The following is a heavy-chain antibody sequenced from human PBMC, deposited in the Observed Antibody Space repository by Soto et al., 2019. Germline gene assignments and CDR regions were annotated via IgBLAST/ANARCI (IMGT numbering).Heavy chain of an antibody. V-gene: IGHV1-18*01. CDR2: ISGYNGNT. CDR1: GYTFTNYG. J-gene: IGHJ6*02. Sequence: QVQVVQSGDEVKKPGASVKVSCKASGYTFTNYGFSWVRQAPGQGLEWMGWISGYNGNTKYAEKFQGRVTMTTDTSTSTAHMELRSLRSDDTAVYYGAREGQAPYYYYGMDVWGQGPAVTVSS. CDR3: AREGQAPYYYYGMDV.